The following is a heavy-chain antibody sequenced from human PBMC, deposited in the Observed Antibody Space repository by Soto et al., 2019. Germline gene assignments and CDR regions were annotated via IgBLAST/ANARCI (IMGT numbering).Heavy chain of an antibody. J-gene: IGHJ4*02. V-gene: IGHV4-59*01. D-gene: IGHD3-9*01. Sequence: QVQLQESGPGLVKPSETLSLTCTVSGGSISSYYWSWIRQPPGKGLEWIGYIYYSGSTNYNPSLKSRVTISVDTSKNQFSLKLSSVTAADTAVYYCARVYPSDDILTGYYSLEKGYYFDYWGQGTLVTVSS. CDR1: GGSISSYY. CDR3: ARVYPSDDILTGYYSLEKGYYFDY. CDR2: IYYSGST.